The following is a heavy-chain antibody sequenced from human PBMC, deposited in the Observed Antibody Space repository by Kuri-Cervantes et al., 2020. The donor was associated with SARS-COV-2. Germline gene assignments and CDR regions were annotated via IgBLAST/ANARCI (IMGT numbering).Heavy chain of an antibody. CDR3: TTGVYSSSSLLAHGDY. D-gene: IGHD6-6*01. CDR2: ISSNGGST. V-gene: IGHV3-64D*06. Sequence: GGSLRLSCSASGFTFSSYAMHWVRQAPGKGLEYVSAISSNGGSTYYADSVKGRFTISRDSFKNTLYLQMSRLRAEDTAVYYCTTGVYSSSSLLAHGDYWGQGTLVTVSS. CDR1: GFTFSSYA. J-gene: IGHJ4*02.